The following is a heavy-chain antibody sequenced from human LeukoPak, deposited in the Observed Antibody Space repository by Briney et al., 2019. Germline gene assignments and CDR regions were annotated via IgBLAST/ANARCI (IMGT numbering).Heavy chain of an antibody. D-gene: IGHD1-26*01. J-gene: IGHJ4*02. Sequence: SGTLSLTCTVSGYSISSGYYWGWIRQLPGKGLGWIGSIYHSGNTYYNPSLQSRVTISVDTSKNQFSLKLSSVTAADTAVYYCARFSKTLVGATGGDYWGQGTLVTVSS. V-gene: IGHV4-38-2*02. CDR3: ARFSKTLVGATGGDY. CDR1: GYSISSGYY. CDR2: IYHSGNT.